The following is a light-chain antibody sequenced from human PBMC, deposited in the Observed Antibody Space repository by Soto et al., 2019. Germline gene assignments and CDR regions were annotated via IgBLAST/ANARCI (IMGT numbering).Light chain of an antibody. CDR3: QQYDSFSVT. V-gene: IGKV1-5*01. CDR1: QSISSW. CDR2: DVS. Sequence: GASVTITCRASQSISSWLAWHQQKPGKAPKLLIYDVSALKRGVPPRFSGSGSGTEFTLTISSLQPDDFATYYCQQYDSFSVTFGQGTKVDIK. J-gene: IGKJ1*01.